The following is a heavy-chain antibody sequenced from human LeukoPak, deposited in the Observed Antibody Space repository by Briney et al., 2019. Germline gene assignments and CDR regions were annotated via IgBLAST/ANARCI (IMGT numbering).Heavy chain of an antibody. CDR2: IRSKANSYAT. CDR3: TSGFVGDGYNEMDY. CDR1: GFTFSGSA. D-gene: IGHD5-24*01. J-gene: IGHJ4*02. V-gene: IGHV3-73*01. Sequence: GGSLRLSCAASGFTFSGSAMHWVRQASGKGLEWVGRIRSKANSYATAYAASVKGRSTISRDDSKNTAYLQMNSLKTEDTAVYYCTSGFVGDGYNEMDYWGQGTLVTVSS.